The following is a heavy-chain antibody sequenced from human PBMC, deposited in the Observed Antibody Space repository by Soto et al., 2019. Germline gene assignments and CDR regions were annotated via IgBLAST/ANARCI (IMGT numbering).Heavy chain of an antibody. CDR1: GGSISSGGYY. V-gene: IGHV4-31*03. J-gene: IGHJ2*01. CDR3: ARETGERSAWYFDL. D-gene: IGHD7-27*01. CDR2: IYYSWST. Sequence: QVQLQESGPGLVKPSQTLSLTCTVSGGSISSGGYYWSWIRQHPGKGLEWIGYIYYSWSTYYNPSLKSRVTISVDTSKNQFSLKLSSVTAADTAVYYCARETGERSAWYFDLWGRGTLVTVSS.